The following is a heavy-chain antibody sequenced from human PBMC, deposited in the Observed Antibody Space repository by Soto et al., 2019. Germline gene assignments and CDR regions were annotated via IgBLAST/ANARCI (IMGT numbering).Heavy chain of an antibody. V-gene: IGHV4-34*01. CDR2: INHSGST. D-gene: IGHD2-8*01. Sequence: PSETLSLTCAVYGGSFSGYYWSWIRQPPGKGLEWIGEINHSGSTNYNPSLKSRVTISVDTSKNQFSLKLSSVTAADTAVYYCSRTPPKEELMVYATSNWFDPWGQGTLVTVSS. CDR3: SRTPPKEELMVYATSNWFDP. CDR1: GGSFSGYY. J-gene: IGHJ5*02.